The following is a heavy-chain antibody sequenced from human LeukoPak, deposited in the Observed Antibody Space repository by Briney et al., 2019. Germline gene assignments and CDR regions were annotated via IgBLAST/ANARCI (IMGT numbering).Heavy chain of an antibody. J-gene: IGHJ4*02. CDR3: ARCSSSSWYGDY. CDR1: GGSISSYY. D-gene: IGHD6-13*01. V-gene: IGHV4-59*01. CDR2: IYYRGST. Sequence: SETLSLTCTVSGGSISSYYWSWIRQPPGKGLEWIGDIYYRGSTNYNPSLKSRVTISIDTSKNQFSLKLTSVTAADTAVYYCARCSSSSWYGDYWGQGTLVTVSS.